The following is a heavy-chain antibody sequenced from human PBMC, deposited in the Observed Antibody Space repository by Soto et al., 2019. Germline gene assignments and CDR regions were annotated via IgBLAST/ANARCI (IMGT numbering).Heavy chain of an antibody. CDR3: AREGDYGLFDY. J-gene: IGHJ4*02. CDR1: GFTFSSYA. V-gene: IGHV3-30-3*01. CDR2: ISYDGSNK. Sequence: QVQLVESGGGVVQPGRSLRLSCAASGFTFSSYAMHWVRQAPGKGLEWVAVISYDGSNKYYADSVKGRFTISRDNSKNTLYLQMNSLRAEDTAVYYCAREGDYGLFDYWGQGTLVTVSS. D-gene: IGHD4-17*01.